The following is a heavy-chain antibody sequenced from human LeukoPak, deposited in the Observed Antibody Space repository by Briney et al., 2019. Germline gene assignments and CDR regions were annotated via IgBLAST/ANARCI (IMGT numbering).Heavy chain of an antibody. CDR3: ARDIAGDSPKYYYMDV. Sequence: ASVKVSCKASGYTFTSYYMHWVRQAPGQGLEWMGIINPSGGCTSYAQKFQGRVTMTRDMSTSTVYMELSSLRSEDTAVYYCARDIAGDSPKYYYMDVWGKGTTVTVSS. CDR2: INPSGGCT. J-gene: IGHJ6*03. CDR1: GYTFTSYY. D-gene: IGHD4-17*01. V-gene: IGHV1-46*01.